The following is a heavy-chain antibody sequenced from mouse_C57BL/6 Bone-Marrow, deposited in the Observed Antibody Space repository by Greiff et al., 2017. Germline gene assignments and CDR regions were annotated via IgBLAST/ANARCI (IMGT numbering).Heavy chain of an antibody. CDR2: IYPENGDT. D-gene: IGHD1-1*01. V-gene: IGHV14-4*01. Sequence: VQLQQSGAELVRPGASVKLSCTASGFNIKDAYMHWVKQRPEQGLEWIGWIYPENGDTEYASKFQGKATITADTSSNTAYLQLSSLTSEDTAVYYCTPITTVVATDYWGQGTTLTVSS. CDR3: TPITTVVATDY. CDR1: GFNIKDAY. J-gene: IGHJ2*01.